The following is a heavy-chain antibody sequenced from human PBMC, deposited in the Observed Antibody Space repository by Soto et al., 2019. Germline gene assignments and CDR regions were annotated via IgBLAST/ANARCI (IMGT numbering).Heavy chain of an antibody. CDR1: GFTFSPYG. Sequence: EEQLVESGGGLVKPGGSLRLSCAASGFTFSPYGMDWVRQAPGKGLEWVSSISSSSGYIYYADSVKGRFTISRDNAKNSLFLQMNSLRAEDTAVYYCAREALVATPTYYFGNWGQGTLVTVSS. CDR2: ISSSSGYI. V-gene: IGHV3-21*01. D-gene: IGHD5-12*01. J-gene: IGHJ4*02. CDR3: AREALVATPTYYFGN.